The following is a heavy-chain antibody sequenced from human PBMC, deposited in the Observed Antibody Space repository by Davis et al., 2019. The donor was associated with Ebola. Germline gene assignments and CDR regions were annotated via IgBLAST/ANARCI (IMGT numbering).Heavy chain of an antibody. CDR2: IIPIFGIE. CDR3: ASVQTVVVGNAMRIDHYFGMDV. V-gene: IGHV1-69*13. D-gene: IGHD2-2*01. Sequence: SVKVSCKASGAAFSKYAISWVRQAPGQGLEWMGGIIPIFGIEKYAQKFQGRVTISADVSTSTAYMELSSLRSEDTAVYYCASVQTVVVGNAMRIDHYFGMDVWGKGTTVTVSS. J-gene: IGHJ6*04. CDR1: GAAFSKYA.